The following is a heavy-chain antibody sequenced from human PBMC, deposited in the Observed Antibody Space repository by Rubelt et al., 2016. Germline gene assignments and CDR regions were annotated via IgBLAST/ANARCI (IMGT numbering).Heavy chain of an antibody. Sequence: QVQLVQSGAEVKKPGASVEVSCKASGYTFTTYGINWVRQAPGQGLEWMGWISAYNGNTNHAQKFQGRVTMTTDTATSTAYMELRSLRSDDTAVYYCAREAYSGRYPLIDYWGQGTLVTVSS. J-gene: IGHJ4*02. D-gene: IGHD1-26*01. CDR2: ISAYNGNT. CDR1: GYTFTTYG. V-gene: IGHV1-18*01. CDR3: AREAYSGRYPLIDY.